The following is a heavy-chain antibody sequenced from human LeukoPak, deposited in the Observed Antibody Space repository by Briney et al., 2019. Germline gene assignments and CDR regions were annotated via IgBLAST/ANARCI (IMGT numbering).Heavy chain of an antibody. CDR2: ISASSSTI. D-gene: IGHD2/OR15-2a*01. V-gene: IGHV3-48*02. Sequence: GGSLRLSCAASGFTFSTYSMDWVRQAPGKGLEWVSYISASSSTIYFADSVKGRFTISRDNAKNSLYLQMNSLRDEDTAVYYCARDRYFNFDYWGQGTLVTVSS. CDR3: ARDRYFNFDY. J-gene: IGHJ4*02. CDR1: GFTFSTYS.